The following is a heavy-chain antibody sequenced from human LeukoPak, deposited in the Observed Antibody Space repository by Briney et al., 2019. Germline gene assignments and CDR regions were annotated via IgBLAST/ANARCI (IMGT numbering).Heavy chain of an antibody. V-gene: IGHV3-53*01. CDR1: GFTVSSNY. CDR2: IYSGGTT. Sequence: GGSLRLSCAASGFTVSSNYMSWLRQAPGKGLEWVSVIYSGGTTNYADSVKGRFTISRDNSKNTLFLQMNSLRAEDTAVYYCARGGYSSSWYHFDYWGQGTLVTVSP. D-gene: IGHD6-13*01. CDR3: ARGGYSSSWYHFDY. J-gene: IGHJ4*02.